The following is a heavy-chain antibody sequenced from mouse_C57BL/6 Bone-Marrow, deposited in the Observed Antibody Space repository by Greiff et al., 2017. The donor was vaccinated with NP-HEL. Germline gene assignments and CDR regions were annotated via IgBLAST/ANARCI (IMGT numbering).Heavy chain of an antibody. Sequence: VQLQQSGTVLARPGASVKMSCKTSGYTFTSYWMHWVKQRPGQGLEWIGAIYPGNSDTSYNQKFKGKANLTAVTSASTAYMGLSSLTNEDSAIYYCTLITTVVATDWYFDVWGTGTTVTVSS. J-gene: IGHJ1*03. CDR3: TLITTVVATDWYFDV. CDR2: IYPGNSDT. D-gene: IGHD1-1*01. CDR1: GYTFTSYW. V-gene: IGHV1-5*01.